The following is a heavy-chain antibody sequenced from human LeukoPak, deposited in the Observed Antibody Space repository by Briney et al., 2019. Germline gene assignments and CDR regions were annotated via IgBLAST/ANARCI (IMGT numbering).Heavy chain of an antibody. Sequence: SETLSLTCTVSGGSISSYYWSWSRQPPGRGLEWIGYIYYSGSTNYNPSLKSRVTISVDTSKNQFSLKLSSVTAADTAVYYCARVGSGWYWFDPWGQGTLVTVSS. V-gene: IGHV4-59*01. D-gene: IGHD6-19*01. CDR1: GGSISSYY. J-gene: IGHJ5*02. CDR3: ARVGSGWYWFDP. CDR2: IYYSGST.